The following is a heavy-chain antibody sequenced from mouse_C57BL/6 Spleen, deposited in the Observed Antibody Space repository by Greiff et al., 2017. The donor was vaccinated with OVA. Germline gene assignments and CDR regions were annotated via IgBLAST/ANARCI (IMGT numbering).Heavy chain of an antibody. D-gene: IGHD2-3*01. CDR1: GYAFTNYL. J-gene: IGHJ1*03. Sequence: VQLQQSGAELVRPGTSVKVSCKASGYAFTNYLIEWVKQRPGQGLEWIGVINPGSGGTNYNEKFKGKATLTADKSSSTAYMQLSSLTSEDSAVYFCARGWLLRYFDVWGTGTTVTVSS. V-gene: IGHV1-54*01. CDR2: INPGSGGT. CDR3: ARGWLLRYFDV.